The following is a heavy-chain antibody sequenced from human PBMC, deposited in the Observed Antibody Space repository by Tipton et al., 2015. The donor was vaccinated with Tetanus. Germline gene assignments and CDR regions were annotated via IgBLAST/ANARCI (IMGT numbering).Heavy chain of an antibody. J-gene: IGHJ4*02. Sequence: TLSLTCAVYGGSFSAYYWGWIRQPPGKGLEWIGSISYSGRTYYNPSLKSRVTMSVDTSKKHFSLRLRSVTAADTAVYYCARLREIVSRSGWAFDYWGQGTLVTVSS. CDR2: ISYSGRT. V-gene: IGHV4-34*01. D-gene: IGHD5/OR15-5a*01. CDR1: GGSFSAYY. CDR3: ARLREIVSRSGWAFDY.